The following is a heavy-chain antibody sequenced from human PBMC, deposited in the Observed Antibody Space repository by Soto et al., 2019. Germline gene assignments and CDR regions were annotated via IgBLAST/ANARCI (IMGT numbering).Heavy chain of an antibody. Sequence: GGSLRLSCAASGFTFSSYSMNWVRQAPGKGLEWVSSISSSSSYIYYADSVKGRFTISRDNAKNSLYLQMNSLRAEDTAVYYCARDQKSGYGQWYNWFDPWGQGTLVTVSS. CDR1: GFTFSSYS. CDR3: ARDQKSGYGQWYNWFDP. CDR2: ISSSSSYI. J-gene: IGHJ5*02. V-gene: IGHV3-21*01. D-gene: IGHD5-12*01.